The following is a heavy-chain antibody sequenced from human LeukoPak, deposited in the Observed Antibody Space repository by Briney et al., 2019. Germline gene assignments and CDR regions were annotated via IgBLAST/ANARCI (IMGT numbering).Heavy chain of an antibody. V-gene: IGHV3-23*01. J-gene: IGHJ4*02. CDR2: VSGDGQRT. CDR3: AKEQDNLLLLSHFDA. CDR1: GFTFNNYA. D-gene: IGHD1-14*01. Sequence: PGGSLRVSCAGSGFTFNNYALNWVRQAPGKGLQWVAAVSGDGQRTFYADSVKGRFTIFRDNSMNTLSLQMNSLRADDTALYYCAKEQDNLLLLSHFDAWGQGILVTLSA.